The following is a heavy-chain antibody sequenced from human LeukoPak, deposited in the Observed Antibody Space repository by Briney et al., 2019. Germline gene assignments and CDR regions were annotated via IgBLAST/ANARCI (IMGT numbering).Heavy chain of an antibody. V-gene: IGHV4-30-2*01. D-gene: IGHD2-15*01. CDR1: GGSISSGGYY. CDR2: IYHSGST. Sequence: SQTLSLTCTVSGGSISSGGYYWSWIRQPPGKGLEWIGYIYHSGSTYYNPSLKSRVTRSVDRSKNQFSLKLSSVTAADTAVYYCGRDLLVPDHAFHIWGQGTMVTVSS. J-gene: IGHJ3*02. CDR3: GRDLLVPDHAFHI.